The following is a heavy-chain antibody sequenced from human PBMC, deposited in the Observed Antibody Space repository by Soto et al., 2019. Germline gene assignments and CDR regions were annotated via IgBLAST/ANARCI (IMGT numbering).Heavy chain of an antibody. CDR1: GFTFSTYA. CDR3: ARVVPAAMYYYYGMDV. J-gene: IGHJ6*02. V-gene: IGHV3-30*03. D-gene: IGHD2-2*01. CDR2: LSYDGSNK. Sequence: GGSLRLSCAASGFTFSTYAMHWVRQAPGKGLEWVAVLSYDGSNKYYADSVKGRFTISRDNSKNTPYLQMNSLRAEDTAVYYCARVVPAAMYYYYGMDVWGQGTKVTVSS.